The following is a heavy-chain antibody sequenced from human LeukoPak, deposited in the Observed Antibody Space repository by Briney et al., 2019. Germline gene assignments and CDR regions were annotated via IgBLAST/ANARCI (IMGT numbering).Heavy chain of an antibody. CDR1: GFTFSSYW. V-gene: IGHV3-7*03. J-gene: IGHJ5*02. CDR2: IKQDGSEK. CDR3: ARGQRYDFWSGYYTKTRHWFDP. D-gene: IGHD3-3*01. Sequence: GGSLRLSCAASGFTFSSYWMNWVRQAPGKGLEWVSNIKQDGSEKYYVDSVKGRFTISRDNAKNSLYLQMNSLRVEDTAVYYCARGQRYDFWSGYYTKTRHWFDPWGQGTLVTVSS.